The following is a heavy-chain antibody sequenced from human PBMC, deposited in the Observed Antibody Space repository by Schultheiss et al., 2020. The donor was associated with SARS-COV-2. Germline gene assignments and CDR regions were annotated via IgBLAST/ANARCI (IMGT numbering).Heavy chain of an antibody. CDR1: GFTFSSYW. CDR3: ARWRSKQLDY. J-gene: IGHJ4*02. V-gene: IGHV3-74*01. CDR2: INSDGTST. Sequence: GGSLRLSCAASGFTFSSYWMLWVRQPPGKGLVWVSRINSDGTSTTYADSVKGPFTISRDNAKNTLYLQMNSLRAEDTAVYYCARWRSKQLDYWGQGNLVTVSS. D-gene: IGHD1/OR15-1a*01.